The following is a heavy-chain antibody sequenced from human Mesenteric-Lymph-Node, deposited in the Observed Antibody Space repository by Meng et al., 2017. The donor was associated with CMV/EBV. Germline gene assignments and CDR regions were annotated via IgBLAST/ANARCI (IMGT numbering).Heavy chain of an antibody. CDR1: GFTFSSYW. D-gene: IGHD7-27*01. V-gene: IGHV3-74*01. Sequence: GESLKISCAASGFTFSSYWMHWVRQAPGKGLVWVSRISSDGSTTSYADSVKGRFTISRDNAKNTLYLQMNSLRAEDTAVYYCARVTNWESSDIYYFDYWGQGTLVIVSS. CDR3: ARVTNWESSDIYYFDY. J-gene: IGHJ4*02. CDR2: ISSDGSTT.